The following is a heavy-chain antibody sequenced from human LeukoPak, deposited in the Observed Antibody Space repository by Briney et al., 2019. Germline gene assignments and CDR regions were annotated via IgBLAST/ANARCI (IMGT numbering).Heavy chain of an antibody. J-gene: IGHJ1*01. V-gene: IGHV3-30*03. CDR3: ARDSMGQSFPFFQH. D-gene: IGHD3-16*01. CDR1: GFTFSSYS. Sequence: PGRSLRLSCAASGFTFSSYSMHWVRQAPGKGLQWVAVVAYDGYAGNEKDYAESAEGRFTISRDNSKNTLYLQMGSLRAEDMAVYYCARDSMGQSFPFFQHWGQGTLVTVSS. CDR2: VAYDGYAGNEK.